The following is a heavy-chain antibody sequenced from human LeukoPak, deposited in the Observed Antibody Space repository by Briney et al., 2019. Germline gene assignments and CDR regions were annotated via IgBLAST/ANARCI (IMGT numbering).Heavy chain of an antibody. Sequence: SVKVSCKASGGTFSSYAISWVRQAPGQGLEWMGGIIPIFGTANYAQKFQGRVTITADESTSTAYMELSSLRSEDTAVYYCARDGHGMSSIVGATLDYWGQGTLVTVSS. CDR1: GGTFSSYA. J-gene: IGHJ4*02. D-gene: IGHD1-26*01. CDR3: ARDGHGMSSIVGATLDY. CDR2: IIPIFGTA. V-gene: IGHV1-69*01.